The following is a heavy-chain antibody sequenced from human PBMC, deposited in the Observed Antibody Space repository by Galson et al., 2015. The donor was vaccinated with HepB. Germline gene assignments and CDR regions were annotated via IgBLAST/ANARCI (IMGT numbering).Heavy chain of an antibody. CDR1: GYTFTSYA. D-gene: IGHD6-13*01. V-gene: IGHV7-4-1*02. J-gene: IGHJ5*02. CDR3: ARDYRVIAAAGNWMGWFDP. Sequence: SVKVSCKASGYTFTSYAMNWVRQAPGQGLEWMGWINTNTGNPTYAQGFTGRFVFSLDTSVSTAYLQISSLKAEDTAVYYCARDYRVIAAAGNWMGWFDPWGQGTLVTVSS. CDR2: INTNTGNP.